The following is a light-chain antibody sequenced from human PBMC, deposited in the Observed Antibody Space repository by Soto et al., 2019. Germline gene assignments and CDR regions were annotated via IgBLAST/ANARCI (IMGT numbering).Light chain of an antibody. CDR2: GAS. CDR3: QQYNGWPWT. CDR1: QSISSSY. V-gene: IGKV3-20*01. J-gene: IGKJ1*01. Sequence: EIVLTQSPGTLSLSPGKRATLSCRASQSISSSYLAWYQQRPGQAPKLLIYGASTRAPGIPDRFNGSGSGTDFTLTISRLEADDVAVYHCQQYNGWPWTFGQGTKVDIK.